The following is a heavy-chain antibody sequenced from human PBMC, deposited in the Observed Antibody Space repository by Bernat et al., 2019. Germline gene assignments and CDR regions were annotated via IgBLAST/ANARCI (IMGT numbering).Heavy chain of an antibody. Sequence: EVQLLESGGGLVQPGGSLRLSCAASGFTFSSYAMSWVRQAPGKGLEWVSAISGSGGSTYYADSMKGRFTISRDNSKNTLYLQMNSLRAEDTAVYYCAKGGGTILLGGYGMDVWGQGTTVTVSS. D-gene: IGHD3-9*01. CDR1: GFTFSSYA. CDR3: AKGGGTILLGGYGMDV. V-gene: IGHV3-23*01. J-gene: IGHJ6*02. CDR2: ISGSGGST.